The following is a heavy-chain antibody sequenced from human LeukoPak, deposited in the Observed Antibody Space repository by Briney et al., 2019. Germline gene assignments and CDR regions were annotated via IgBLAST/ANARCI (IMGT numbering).Heavy chain of an antibody. V-gene: IGHV4-59*01. CDR1: GGSISSYY. Sequence: SETLSLTCTVSGGSISSYYWSWIRQPPGKGLEWIGYIYYSGSTNYNPSLKSRVTISVDTSKNQFSLKLSSVTAADTAVYYCAGEQLEWFDPWGQGTLVTVSS. J-gene: IGHJ5*02. CDR3: AGEQLEWFDP. D-gene: IGHD5-18*01. CDR2: IYYSGST.